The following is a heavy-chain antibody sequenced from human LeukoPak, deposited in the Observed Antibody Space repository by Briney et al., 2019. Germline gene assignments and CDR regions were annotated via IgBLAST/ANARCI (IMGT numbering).Heavy chain of an antibody. J-gene: IGHJ4*02. V-gene: IGHV4-59*01. Sequence: PSETLSLTCTVSGGSISNYYWSWIRQPPGKGLEWIAYIYYSGSTNYNPSLKSRVTISVDTSKNQFSLKLSSVTAADTAVYYCARVDYYDSSGYPSLFDYWGQGTLVTVSS. D-gene: IGHD3-22*01. CDR2: IYYSGST. CDR1: GGSISNYY. CDR3: ARVDYYDSSGYPSLFDY.